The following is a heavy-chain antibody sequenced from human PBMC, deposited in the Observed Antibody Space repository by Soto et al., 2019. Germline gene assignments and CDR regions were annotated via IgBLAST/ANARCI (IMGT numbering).Heavy chain of an antibody. J-gene: IGHJ4*02. Sequence: ASVKVSCKASGGTFSSYAISWVRQAPGQGLEWMGWISAYNGNTNYAQNLQGRVTMTTDTSTSTAYMELRSLRSDDTAVYYCARDRNGIDYWGQGTLVTVSS. V-gene: IGHV1-18*01. CDR3: ARDRNGIDY. D-gene: IGHD4-17*01. CDR2: ISAYNGNT. CDR1: GGTFSSYA.